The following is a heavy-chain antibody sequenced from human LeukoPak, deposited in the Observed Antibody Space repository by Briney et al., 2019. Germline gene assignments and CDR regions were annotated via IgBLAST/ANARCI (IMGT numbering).Heavy chain of an antibody. CDR1: GYTFSSYD. Sequence: GASVKVSCKASGYTFSSYDINWVRQATGQGLEWMGWMNPNSGNTGYAQKFQGRVTMTRNTSISTGYMELGSLRSEDTAVYYCARVRSTIFGVAQMYYFDYWGQGTLVTVSP. J-gene: IGHJ4*02. CDR2: MNPNSGNT. D-gene: IGHD3-3*01. V-gene: IGHV1-8*01. CDR3: ARVRSTIFGVAQMYYFDY.